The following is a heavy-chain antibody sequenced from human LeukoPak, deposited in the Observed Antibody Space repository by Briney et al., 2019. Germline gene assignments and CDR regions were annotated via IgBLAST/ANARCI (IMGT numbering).Heavy chain of an antibody. D-gene: IGHD5-24*01. J-gene: IGHJ4*02. V-gene: IGHV1-69*13. CDR1: GGTFSSYA. Sequence: ASVKFSCQASGGTFSSYAISWVRQAPGQGLEWMGGIIPIFGTANYAQKFQGRVTVTADESTSTAYMELSSLRSEDAAVYYCARDEGGGYNQWDYWGQGTLVTVSS. CDR3: ARDEGGGYNQWDY. CDR2: IIPIFGTA.